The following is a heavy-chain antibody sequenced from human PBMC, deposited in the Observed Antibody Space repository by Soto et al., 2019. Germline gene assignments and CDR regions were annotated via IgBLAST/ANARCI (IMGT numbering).Heavy chain of an antibody. D-gene: IGHD3-16*01. CDR1: GLTLSNYA. Sequence: GGSLRLSCAASGLTLSNYAVNWVRQAPGKGLEWVSYISSDSRYIYYGDSVKGRFTISRDNARNSVYLQMNSLRDEDTAVYYCARIKLVEFFFIHVAVYATLVWGPAPPLTVSS. J-gene: IGHJ6*02. CDR2: ISSDSRYI. V-gene: IGHV3-48*02. CDR3: ARIKLVEFFFIHVAVYATLV.